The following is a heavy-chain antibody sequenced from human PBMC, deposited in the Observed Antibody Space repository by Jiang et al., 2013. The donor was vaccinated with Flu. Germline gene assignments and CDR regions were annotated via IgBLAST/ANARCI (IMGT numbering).Heavy chain of an antibody. D-gene: IGHD2/OR15-2a*01. Sequence: VSRITGDGSGTTYADSVKGRFTISRDNTKNTLYLQMNSLRAEDTAVYYCARDWNLWAIDSWGLGTLVTVSS. V-gene: IGHV3-74*01. J-gene: IGHJ4*02. CDR2: ITGDGSGT. CDR3: ARDWNLWAIDS.